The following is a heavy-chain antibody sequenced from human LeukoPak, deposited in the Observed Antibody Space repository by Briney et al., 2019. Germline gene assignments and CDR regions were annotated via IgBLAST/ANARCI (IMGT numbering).Heavy chain of an antibody. D-gene: IGHD1-26*01. Sequence: ASVKVSCKTSGYTLTSYGITWVRQAPGQGLEWMGWISTYNGNTNYAQMLQGRVTMTTDTSTSTAYMELRSLRSDDTAVYYCARDLKRSRARWENLGFDPWGQGTLVTVSS. J-gene: IGHJ5*02. CDR3: ARDLKRSRARWENLGFDP. CDR2: ISTYNGNT. CDR1: GYTLTSYG. V-gene: IGHV1-18*01.